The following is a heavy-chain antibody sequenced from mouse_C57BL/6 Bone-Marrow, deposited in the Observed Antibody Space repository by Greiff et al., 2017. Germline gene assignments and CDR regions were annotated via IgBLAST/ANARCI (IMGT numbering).Heavy chain of an antibody. CDR1: GFTFSSYA. CDR2: ISDGGSYT. D-gene: IGHD2-4*01. CDR3: ARDYDYDLGVGFDY. Sequence: EVNLVESGGGLVKPGGSLKLSCAASGFTFSSYAMSWVRQTPEKRLEWVATISDGGSYTYYPDNVKGRFTISRDNAKNNLYLQMSHLKSEDTAMYYCARDYDYDLGVGFDYWGQGTTLTVSS. J-gene: IGHJ2*01. V-gene: IGHV5-4*03.